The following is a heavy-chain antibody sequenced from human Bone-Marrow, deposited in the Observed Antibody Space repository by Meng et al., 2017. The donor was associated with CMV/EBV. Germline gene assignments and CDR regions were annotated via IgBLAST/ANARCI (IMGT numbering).Heavy chain of an antibody. CDR3: ARDYCTSCYRGDAFDI. D-gene: IGHD2-2*01. Sequence: ASVKVSCKASGYTFTSYGISWVRQAPGQGLEWTGWISAYNGNTNYAQKLQGRVTMTTDTSTSTAYMELRSLRSDDTAVYYCARDYCTSCYRGDAFDIWGQGTMVTVSS. CDR1: GYTFTSYG. J-gene: IGHJ3*02. V-gene: IGHV1-18*01. CDR2: ISAYNGNT.